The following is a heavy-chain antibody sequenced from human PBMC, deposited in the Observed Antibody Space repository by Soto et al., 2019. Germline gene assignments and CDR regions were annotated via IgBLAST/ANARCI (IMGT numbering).Heavy chain of an antibody. CDR1: GFSLSTSGVG. J-gene: IGHJ4*02. Sequence: QITLKESGPPLVKPTQTLTLTCTFSGFSLSTSGVGVGWIRQPPGKALEWLALIYWDDDKRYSPSLKSTLTIPKHTPKTPVVLTMTNMDPVHTATYYSPHNRWTYAFASWGQGTLVTVSS. D-gene: IGHD1-7*01. V-gene: IGHV2-5*02. CDR2: IYWDDDK. CDR3: PHNRWTYAFAS.